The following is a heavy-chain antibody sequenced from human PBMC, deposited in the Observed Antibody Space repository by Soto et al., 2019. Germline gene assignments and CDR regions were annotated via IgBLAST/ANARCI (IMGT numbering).Heavy chain of an antibody. D-gene: IGHD2-21*02. J-gene: IGHJ4*02. CDR2: ISAYNGHT. Sequence: ASVKVSCKASGYTFTSYGISWVRQAPGQGFKWMGWISAYNGHTNYAQKLQGRVTMTTDTSTSTAYMELSSLRSEDTAVYYCARSIVVVTAADYWGQGTLVTVSS. CDR3: ARSIVVVTAADY. CDR1: GYTFTSYG. V-gene: IGHV1-18*01.